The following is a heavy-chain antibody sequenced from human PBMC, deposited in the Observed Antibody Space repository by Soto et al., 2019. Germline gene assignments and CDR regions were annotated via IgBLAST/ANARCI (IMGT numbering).Heavy chain of an antibody. CDR1: GGSFSGFY. D-gene: IGHD6-19*01. CDR2: INHSGST. CDR3: AKGNGWYYY. Sequence: SETLSLTCAVYGGSFSGFYCTWIRQPPGKGLEWIGEINHSGSTDCSPSLKSRVTIAIDTSKNQFSLKLNSVTAAGTAVYYCAKGNGWYYYWGHGTLVTVSS. J-gene: IGHJ4*01. V-gene: IGHV4-34*01.